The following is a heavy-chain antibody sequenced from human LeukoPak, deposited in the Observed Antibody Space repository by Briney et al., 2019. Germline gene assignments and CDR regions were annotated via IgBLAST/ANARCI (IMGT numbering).Heavy chain of an antibody. J-gene: IGHJ4*02. Sequence: PGGSLRLSCAAPGFTFSSYAMSWVRQAPGKGLERVSAISGSGGSTYYADSVKGRFTISRDNSKNTLYLQMNSLRAEDTAVYYCAKARATVTLYYFDYWGQGTLVTVSS. V-gene: IGHV3-23*01. D-gene: IGHD4-11*01. CDR1: GFTFSSYA. CDR3: AKARATVTLYYFDY. CDR2: ISGSGGST.